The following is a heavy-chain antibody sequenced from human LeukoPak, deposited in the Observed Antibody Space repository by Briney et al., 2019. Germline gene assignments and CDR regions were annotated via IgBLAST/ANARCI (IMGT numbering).Heavy chain of an antibody. J-gene: IGHJ4*02. Sequence: SVKVSCTASGGTFSSYAISWVRQAPGQGLEWMGGIIPIFGTANYAQKFQGRVTITADESTSTAYMELSSLRSEDTAVYYCARGPEGGYMDYWGQGTLVTVSS. CDR3: ARGPEGGYMDY. CDR1: GGTFSSYA. CDR2: IIPIFGTA. V-gene: IGHV1-69*13. D-gene: IGHD3-22*01.